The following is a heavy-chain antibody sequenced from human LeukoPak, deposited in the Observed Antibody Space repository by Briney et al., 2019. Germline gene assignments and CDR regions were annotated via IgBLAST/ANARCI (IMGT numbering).Heavy chain of an antibody. V-gene: IGHV3-66*01. CDR2: IYSGGST. CDR1: GFTVSSNY. J-gene: IGHJ3*02. CDR3: ARDGGDYYDSSGYSPPYALDI. D-gene: IGHD3-22*01. Sequence: GGSLRLSCAASGFTVSSNYMSWVRQAPGKGLEWVSVIYSGGSTYYADSVKGRFTISRDNSKNTLYLQMNSLRAEDTAVYYCARDGGDYYDSSGYSPPYALDIWGQGTMVTVSS.